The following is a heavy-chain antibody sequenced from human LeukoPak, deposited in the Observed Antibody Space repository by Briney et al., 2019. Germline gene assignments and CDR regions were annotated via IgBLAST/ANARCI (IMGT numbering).Heavy chain of an antibody. D-gene: IGHD6-19*01. CDR3: ARVVQSGWSNNWFDP. J-gene: IGHJ5*02. Sequence: PSETLSLTCAVSGGSIRSSNWWSWVRPPPGKGLERLGEIYHSGSTNYNPSLKSRVTISVDKSKSQFSLKLSSVTAADTAVYYCARVVQSGWSNNWFDPLGQGTLVTVSS. V-gene: IGHV4-4*02. CDR1: GGSIRSSNW. CDR2: IYHSGST.